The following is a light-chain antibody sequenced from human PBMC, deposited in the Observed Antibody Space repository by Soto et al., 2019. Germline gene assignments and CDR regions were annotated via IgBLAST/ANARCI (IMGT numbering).Light chain of an antibody. CDR2: EVS. Sequence: QSVLTQPPSASGSPGQSVAISCTGTSSDIGGYNYVSWYQQHPGKAPKLMIFEVSQRPSGVPDRFSGSKSGNTASLTVSGLLPEDEADYYCASYSGGNKVFGTGTKGTVL. CDR3: ASYSGGNKV. J-gene: IGLJ1*01. CDR1: SSDIGGYNY. V-gene: IGLV2-8*01.